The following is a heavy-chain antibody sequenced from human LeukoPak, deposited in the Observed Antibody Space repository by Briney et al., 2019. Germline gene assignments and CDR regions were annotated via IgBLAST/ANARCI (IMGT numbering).Heavy chain of an antibody. CDR1: GGSISSYY. Sequence: SETLSLTCTVSGGSISSYYWSWIRQPPGKGLEWIGYIYYSGSTNYNPSLKSRVTISVDTSKNQFSLKLSSVTAADTAVYYCARVRKDAHYGMDVWGQGTTVTVSS. CDR3: ARVRKDAHYGMDV. J-gene: IGHJ6*02. V-gene: IGHV4-59*01. CDR2: IYYSGST.